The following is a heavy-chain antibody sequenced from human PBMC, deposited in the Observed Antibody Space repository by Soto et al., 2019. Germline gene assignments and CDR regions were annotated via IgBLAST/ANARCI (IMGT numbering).Heavy chain of an antibody. CDR3: AHPTEAGTIVFDV. J-gene: IGHJ3*01. CDR2: IYWDDDK. Sequence: QITLKESGPTVMKPTQTLTLTCTFSGLSLRNSGVGVGWIRQSPGKALEWLALIYWDDDKRYSPSLKNRLTITKDTSKNQVVLTMTNMDYVDTATYYCAHPTEAGTIVFDVWGQGAVVTVSS. V-gene: IGHV2-5*02. CDR1: GLSLRNSGVG. D-gene: IGHD6-13*01.